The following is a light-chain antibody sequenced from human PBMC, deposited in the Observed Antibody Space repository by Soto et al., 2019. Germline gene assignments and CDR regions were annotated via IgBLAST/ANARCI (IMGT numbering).Light chain of an antibody. V-gene: IGKV1-39*01. J-gene: IGKJ4*01. CDR3: QQSYSIPPH. CDR1: QDISNY. Sequence: DIQMTQSPSSLSASVGDRVTITCQASQDISNYLNWYQQKPGKAPKLLIYAASSLQSGVPSRFSGTGSGTDFTLTISSLQPEDFATYYCQQSYSIPPHFGGGTKVEIK. CDR2: AAS.